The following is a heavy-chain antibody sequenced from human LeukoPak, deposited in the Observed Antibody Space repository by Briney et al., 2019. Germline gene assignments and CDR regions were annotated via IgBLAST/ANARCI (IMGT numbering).Heavy chain of an antibody. D-gene: IGHD2-15*01. V-gene: IGHV3-9*01. CDR2: ISWNSGSI. Sequence: VSGISWNSGSIGYADSVKGRFTISRDNAKNSLYLQMNSLRAEDTALYYCAKSGYEYYFDYWGQGTLVTVSS. CDR3: AKSGYEYYFDY. J-gene: IGHJ4*02.